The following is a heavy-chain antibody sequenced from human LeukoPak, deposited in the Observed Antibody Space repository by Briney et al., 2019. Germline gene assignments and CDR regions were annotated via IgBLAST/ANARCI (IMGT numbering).Heavy chain of an antibody. CDR3: ARLGYDSSGYYFDY. D-gene: IGHD3-22*01. J-gene: IGHJ4*02. V-gene: IGHV1-3*03. CDR2: INAGNGNT. CDR1: GYTFTSYA. Sequence: GGSLRLSCAASGYTFTSYAMHWVRQAPGQRLEWMGWINAGNGNTKYSQEFQGRVTITRDTSASTAYMELSSLRSEDMAVYYCARLGYDSSGYYFDYWGQGTLVTVSS.